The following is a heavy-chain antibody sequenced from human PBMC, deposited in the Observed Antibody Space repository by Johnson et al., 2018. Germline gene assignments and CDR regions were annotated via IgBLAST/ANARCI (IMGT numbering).Heavy chain of an antibody. D-gene: IGHD3-3*01. V-gene: IGHV4-59*01. J-gene: IGHJ6*03. CDR2: IYFTGST. CDR3: AGENRASSALDRYGRHYDPYYTDV. CDR1: GGTISTYY. Sequence: QVQLQESGPGLVKPSETLSLTCTVSGGTISTYYWSWIRQPPGKGLEWIGYIYFTGSTNYNPSLESRVTISESTSNKTVSLKLRSGTAAYTAVYYCAGENRASSALDRYGRHYDPYYTDVWGQGTPVTVSS.